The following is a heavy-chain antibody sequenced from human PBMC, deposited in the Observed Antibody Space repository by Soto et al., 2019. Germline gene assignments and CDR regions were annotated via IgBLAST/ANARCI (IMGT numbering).Heavy chain of an antibody. CDR2: ISSSSSTI. V-gene: IGHV3-48*02. D-gene: IGHD4-17*01. CDR3: AREDGDYEEYYYYGMDV. J-gene: IGHJ6*02. Sequence: GGSLRLSCAASGFTFSSYSMNWVRQAPGKGLEWVSYISSSSSTIYYADSVKGRFTISRDNAKNSLYLQMNSLRDEDTAVYYCAREDGDYEEYYYYGMDVWGQGTTVTVSS. CDR1: GFTFSSYS.